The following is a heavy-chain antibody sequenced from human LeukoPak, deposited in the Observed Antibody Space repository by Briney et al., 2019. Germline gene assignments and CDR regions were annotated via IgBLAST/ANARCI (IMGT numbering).Heavy chain of an antibody. CDR1: GYTFTSYG. D-gene: IGHD1-1*01. V-gene: IGHV1-18*01. J-gene: IGHJ5*02. CDR3: ARGQGTTGTTGWFDP. CDR2: ISAYNGNT. Sequence: ASVKVSCKASGYTFTSYGISWVRQAPGQGLEWMGWISAYNGNTNYAQKLQGRVTMTTDTSTSTAYMELRSLRSDDTAVYYCARGQGTTGTTGWFDPWGQGTLVTVSS.